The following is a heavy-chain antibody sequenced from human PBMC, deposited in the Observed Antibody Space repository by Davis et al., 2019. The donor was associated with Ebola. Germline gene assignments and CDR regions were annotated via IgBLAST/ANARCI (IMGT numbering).Heavy chain of an antibody. J-gene: IGHJ4*02. D-gene: IGHD5-24*01. CDR1: GYSFTSYW. CDR3: AREYRGDGYNFFDS. Sequence: GESLKISCKGSGYSFTSYWIGWVRQRPGKGLEWMGIISPGDSAPRYSPSFQGQVTILVDTSINTAYLQWRSLKASDTAIYYCAREYRGDGYNFFDSWGQGTLVTVSS. V-gene: IGHV5-51*01. CDR2: ISPGDSAP.